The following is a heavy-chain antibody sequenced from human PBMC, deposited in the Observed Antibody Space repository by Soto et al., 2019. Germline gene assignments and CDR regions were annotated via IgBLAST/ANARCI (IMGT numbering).Heavy chain of an antibody. CDR2: FDPEDGET. V-gene: IGHV1-24*01. J-gene: IGHJ4*02. CDR3: ATAYSSGWYYFDY. Sequence: ASVTASCKVSGYTLTELSMHWVRQAPGKGLERMGGFDPEDGETIYAQKFQGRVTMTEDTSTDTAYMELSSLRSEDTAVYYCATAYSSGWYYFDYWGQGTLVTVSS. CDR1: GYTLTELS. D-gene: IGHD6-19*01.